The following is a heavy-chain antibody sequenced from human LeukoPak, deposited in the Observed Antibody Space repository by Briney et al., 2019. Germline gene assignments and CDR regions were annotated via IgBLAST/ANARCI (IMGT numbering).Heavy chain of an antibody. J-gene: IGHJ3*02. D-gene: IGHD3-3*01. CDR2: IFYSGST. CDR3: AREGSGRAFDI. V-gene: IGHV4-59*13. Sequence: SETLSLTCTVSGGSISTYYWSLIRQPPGKGLEWIGYIFYSGSTNYNPSLKSRVTISVDTSKNQFSLKMTSVTAADTAVYYCAREGSGRAFDIWGQGTMVTVSS. CDR1: GGSISTYY.